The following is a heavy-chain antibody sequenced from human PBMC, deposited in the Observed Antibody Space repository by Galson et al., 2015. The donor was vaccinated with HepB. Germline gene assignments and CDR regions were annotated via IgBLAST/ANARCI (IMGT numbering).Heavy chain of an antibody. J-gene: IGHJ3*02. V-gene: IGHV2-70*04. D-gene: IGHD3-22*01. CDR2: IGWDDDK. CDR3: ARTTPDPYYYDSSGYHPLGAFDI. CDR1: GFSLSTSGMR. Sequence: PALVKPTQTLTLTCTFSGFSLSTSGMRVSWIRQPPGKALEWLARIGWDDDKFYSTSLKTRLTISKDTSKNQVVLTMTNMDPVDTATYYCARTTPDPYYYDSSGYHPLGAFDIWGQGTMVTVSS.